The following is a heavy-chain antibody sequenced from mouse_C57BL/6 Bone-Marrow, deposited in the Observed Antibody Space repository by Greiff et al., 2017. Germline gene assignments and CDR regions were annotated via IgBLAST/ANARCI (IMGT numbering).Heavy chain of an antibody. CDR2: INPNYGTT. V-gene: IGHV1-39*01. CDR3: ARELVYFDY. Sequence: VQLQQSGPELVKPGASVKISCKASGYSFTDYNMNWVKQSNGKSLEWIGVINPNYGTTSYNQKFKGKATFTADTSSNTAYMQLSSLTTEDSAIYYCARELVYFDYWGQGTTLTVSS. J-gene: IGHJ2*01. CDR1: GYSFTDYN. D-gene: IGHD4-1*01.